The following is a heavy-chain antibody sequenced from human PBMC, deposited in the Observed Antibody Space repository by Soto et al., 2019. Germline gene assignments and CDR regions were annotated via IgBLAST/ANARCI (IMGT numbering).Heavy chain of an antibody. CDR2: ISAYNGNT. CDR1: GYTFTSYG. CDR3: ARDRATAVKYYYYYGMDV. Sequence: GASVKVSCKASGYTFTSYGISWVRQAPGQGLEWMGWISAYNGNTNYAQKLQGRVTMTTDTSTSTAYMELRSLRSDDTAVYYCARDRATAVKYYYYYGMDVWGQGTTVTVS. V-gene: IGHV1-18*01. D-gene: IGHD5-12*01. J-gene: IGHJ6*02.